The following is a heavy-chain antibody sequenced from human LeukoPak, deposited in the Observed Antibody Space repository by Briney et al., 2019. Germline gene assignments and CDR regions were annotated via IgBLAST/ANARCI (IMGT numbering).Heavy chain of an antibody. V-gene: IGHV1-69*13. CDR3: ARDSAGYDFWSGYYGY. CDR2: IIPIFGTA. J-gene: IGHJ4*02. Sequence: ASVKVSCKASGGTFSSYAISWVRQAPGQGLEWMGGIIPIFGTANYAQKFQGRVTITADESTSTAYMELSSLRSEDTAVYYCARDSAGYDFWSGYYGYWGLGTLVTVSS. D-gene: IGHD3-3*01. CDR1: GGTFSSYA.